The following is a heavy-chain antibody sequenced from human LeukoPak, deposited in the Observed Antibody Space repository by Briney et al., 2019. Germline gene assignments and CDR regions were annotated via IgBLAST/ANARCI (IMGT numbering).Heavy chain of an antibody. CDR2: ISYSGST. Sequence: PSETLSLTCTVSGGSISNYYWSWIRQPPGKGLERIGFISYSGSTNYNPSLKSRVTISVDPSKSQFSLKLSSVTAADTAVYYYARHYYGSGSYSVDFDYWGQGTLVTVSS. V-gene: IGHV4-59*08. D-gene: IGHD3-10*01. J-gene: IGHJ4*02. CDR3: ARHYYGSGSYSVDFDY. CDR1: GGSISNYY.